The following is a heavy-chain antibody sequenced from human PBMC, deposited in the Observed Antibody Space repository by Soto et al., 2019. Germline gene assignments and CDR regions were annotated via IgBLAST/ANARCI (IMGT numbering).Heavy chain of an antibody. D-gene: IGHD1-26*01. CDR1: ESTVSRDW. V-gene: IGHV3-7*04. CDR2: INQDGSEK. J-gene: IGHJ4*02. CDR3: SGGVGDAF. Sequence: EVHLVESGGGLVQTGGSLRLSCAIFESTVSRDWMNWVRQAPGKGLEWVAHINQDGSEKYYVDSVKGRFTISRDNAKKPLYLPMNSLRPADTAMYYCSGGVGDAFWGQGTLVTVSS.